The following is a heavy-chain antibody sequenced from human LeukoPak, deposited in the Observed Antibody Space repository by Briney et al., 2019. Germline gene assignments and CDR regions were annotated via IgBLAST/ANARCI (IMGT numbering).Heavy chain of an antibody. CDR1: GYTFISYD. J-gene: IGHJ4*02. CDR2: MNPNSSNT. CDR3: ARGRYIYGLISPGGSVQGYY. Sequence: ASVKVSCKASGYTFISYDIKWVRQATGQGGEGMGWMNPNSSNTGYAQKFQGRVTMTRNTSISTAYMELSSLRSEDTAVYYCARGRYIYGLISPGGSVQGYYWGQGTLVTVSS. D-gene: IGHD5-18*01. V-gene: IGHV1-8*01.